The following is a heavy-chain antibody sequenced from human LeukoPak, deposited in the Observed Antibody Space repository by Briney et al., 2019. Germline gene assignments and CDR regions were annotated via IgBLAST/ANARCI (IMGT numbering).Heavy chain of an antibody. Sequence: PGGSLRLSCAASGFTFSSYAMSWVRQAPGKGLEWVSAISGSGGSTYYADSVKGRFTISRDNSKNTLYLQMNSLRAEDTAVYYCAKDTNYYDSSGYRDWGQGTLVTVSS. CDR2: ISGSGGST. D-gene: IGHD3-22*01. V-gene: IGHV3-23*01. J-gene: IGHJ4*02. CDR3: AKDTNYYDSSGYRD. CDR1: GFTFSSYA.